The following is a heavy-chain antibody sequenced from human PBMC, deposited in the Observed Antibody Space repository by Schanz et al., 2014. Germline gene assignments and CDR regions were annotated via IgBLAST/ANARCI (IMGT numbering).Heavy chain of an antibody. J-gene: IGHJ5*01. Sequence: EVRLVESGGGLVKPGGSLRLSCAASGFSFSTYGMTWVRQAPGKGLEWVSSISSSSMYIYQADSMRGRFTISRDNGETSVYLQINSLRVEDTAVYYCAKDLYNYGIFDSWGQGTLVTVSS. V-gene: IGHV3-21*04. D-gene: IGHD3-16*01. CDR3: AKDLYNYGIFDS. CDR2: ISSSSMYI. CDR1: GFSFSTYG.